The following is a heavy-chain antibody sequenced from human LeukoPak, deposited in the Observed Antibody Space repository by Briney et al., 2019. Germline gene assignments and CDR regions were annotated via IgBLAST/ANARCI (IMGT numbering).Heavy chain of an antibody. CDR3: ARTPALEWLTQFDP. Sequence: PSETLSLTCTVSSDSIRSYYWSWIRQPPGKGLEWIAYIYYSGSTNYNPSLKSRVTISVDTSKNQFSLKMSSVTAADTAVYYCARTPALEWLTQFDPWGQGTLVTVSS. J-gene: IGHJ5*02. CDR2: IYYSGST. D-gene: IGHD3-3*01. V-gene: IGHV4-59*01. CDR1: SDSIRSYY.